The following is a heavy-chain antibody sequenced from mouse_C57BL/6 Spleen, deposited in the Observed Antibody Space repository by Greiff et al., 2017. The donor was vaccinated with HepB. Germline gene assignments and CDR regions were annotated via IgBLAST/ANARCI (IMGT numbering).Heavy chain of an antibody. D-gene: IGHD1-1*01. CDR2: ISYSGST. V-gene: IGHV3-8*01. CDR3: ARSGYYGSSYFDV. J-gene: IGHJ1*03. CDR1: GYSITSDY. Sequence: DVKLQESGPGLAKPSQTLSLTCSVPGYSITSDYWNWIRKFPGNKLEYMGYISYSGSTYYNPSLKSRISITRDTSKNQYYLQLNSVTTEDTATYYCARSGYYGSSYFDVWGTGTTVTVSS.